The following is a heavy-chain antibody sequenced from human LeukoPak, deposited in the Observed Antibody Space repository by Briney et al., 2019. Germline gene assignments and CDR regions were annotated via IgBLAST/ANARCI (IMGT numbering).Heavy chain of an antibody. CDR3: SSTRLGYSGGWH. CDR1: GGSISSYY. CDR2: IYYGGTT. D-gene: IGHD6-19*01. Sequence: TSETLSLTCTVSGGSISSYYWSWIRQPPGKGLEWIGNIYYGGTTYYNSSLKSRVTISVDTSKNQISLKLSSVTASDTSIYYCSSTRLGYSGGWHWGQGTLVTVSS. V-gene: IGHV4-59*04. J-gene: IGHJ4*02.